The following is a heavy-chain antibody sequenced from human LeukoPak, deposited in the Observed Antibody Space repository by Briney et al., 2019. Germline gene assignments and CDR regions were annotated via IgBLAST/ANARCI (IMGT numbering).Heavy chain of an antibody. J-gene: IGHJ5*02. V-gene: IGHV3-33*08. Sequence: GGSLRLSCAAYGFSFSTYGMHWVRQAPGKRLESVAVIWYDGSNQYYADSVKGRFTISRDMSNNTLYLQMNNLRVDDTALYYCARDPGLRYGSGAYRFDPWGQGTQVIVSS. CDR3: ARDPGLRYGSGAYRFDP. D-gene: IGHD3-10*01. CDR1: GFSFSTYG. CDR2: IWYDGSNQ.